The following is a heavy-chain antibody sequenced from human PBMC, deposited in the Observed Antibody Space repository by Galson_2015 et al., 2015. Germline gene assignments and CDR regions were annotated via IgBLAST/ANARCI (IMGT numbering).Heavy chain of an antibody. D-gene: IGHD3-3*01. J-gene: IGHJ4*02. CDR2: VTPYSGNT. Sequence: SVKVSCKASGYTFSNYGFSWVRQAPGRGLEWMGWVTPYSGNTNYAQSFQGRVSMTTDTSTTTAYMELRSLRSDDTAVYYCARDPYYVSWSGRHMGGSFDYGGQGTLVTLSS. CDR1: GYTFSNYG. CDR3: ARDPYYVSWSGRHMGGSFDY. V-gene: IGHV1-18*01.